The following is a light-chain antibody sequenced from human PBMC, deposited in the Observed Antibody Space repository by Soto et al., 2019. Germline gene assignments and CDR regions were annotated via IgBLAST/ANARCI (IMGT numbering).Light chain of an antibody. CDR2: GAS. Sequence: EIVMTQSPATLSVSPGERATLSCRASQSVSSNLAWYQQKPGQAPRLLIYGASTRATGIPDRFSGSGSGTAVTHTISSLQSEDIAVYYGHQYNNWSPPTFGGGTKVEIK. V-gene: IGKV3-15*01. J-gene: IGKJ4*01. CDR3: HQYNNWSPPT. CDR1: QSVSSN.